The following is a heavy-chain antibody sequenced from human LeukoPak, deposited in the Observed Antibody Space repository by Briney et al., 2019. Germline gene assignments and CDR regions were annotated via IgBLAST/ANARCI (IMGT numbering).Heavy chain of an antibody. CDR1: GGSISSCTYS. CDR3: ARDWNRYAY. CDR2: FSCSGST. J-gene: IGHJ4*02. V-gene: IGHV4-39*07. D-gene: IGHD1-1*01. Sequence: PSETLSLTCSVSGGSISSCTYSWGWIRQPPGKGLEWIGSFSCSGSTYYNPSLKSRVTISVDTSKSQFSLYMDSVTAADTAVYYCARDWNRYAYWGRGTLVTVSS.